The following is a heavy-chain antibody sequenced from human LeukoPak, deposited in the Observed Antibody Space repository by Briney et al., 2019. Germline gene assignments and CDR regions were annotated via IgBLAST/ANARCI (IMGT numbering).Heavy chain of an antibody. CDR1: GLTFSSYS. J-gene: IGHJ6*04. CDR3: AELGITMIGGV. Sequence: PGGSVRLSCAASGLTFSSYSMNWVRQAPGKGLEWVSSISSSSSYIYYADSVKGRFTISRDNAKNSLYLQMNSLRAEDTAVYYCAELGITMIGGVWGKGTTVTISS. CDR2: ISSSSSYI. D-gene: IGHD3-10*02. V-gene: IGHV3-21*01.